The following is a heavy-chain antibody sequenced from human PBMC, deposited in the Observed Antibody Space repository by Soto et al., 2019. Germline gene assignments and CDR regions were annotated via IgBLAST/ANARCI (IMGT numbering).Heavy chain of an antibody. CDR3: AKDRSTGMVPSYYYYYGMDI. D-gene: IGHD5-18*01. CDR2: ISYDGSSK. V-gene: IGHV3-30*18. Sequence: GGSLRLSCAASGFTFSSYGMHWVRQAPGKGLEWMAVISYDGSSKYYADSVKGRFTISRDNSKNTLYLQMNSLRAEDTAVYYCAKDRSTGMVPSYYYYYGMDIWGQGTTVTVSS. CDR1: GFTFSSYG. J-gene: IGHJ6*02.